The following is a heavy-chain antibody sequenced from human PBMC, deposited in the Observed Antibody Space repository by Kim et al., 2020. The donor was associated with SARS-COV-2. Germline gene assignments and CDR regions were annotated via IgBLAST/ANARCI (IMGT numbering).Heavy chain of an antibody. CDR3: ARAGRNYDYWIGSYAAF. CDR1: GLTFSSYA. CDR2: ISYDGSNK. J-gene: IGHJ3*01. V-gene: IGHV3-30*04. D-gene: IGHD3-3*01. Sequence: GGSLRLSCAAYGLTFSSYAMHWVRQPPGKGLEWVAVISYDGSNKYYADSVKGGFTIFRDNSKNPLSLQMNSLRAEDTAVYYCARAGRNYDYWIGSYAAF.